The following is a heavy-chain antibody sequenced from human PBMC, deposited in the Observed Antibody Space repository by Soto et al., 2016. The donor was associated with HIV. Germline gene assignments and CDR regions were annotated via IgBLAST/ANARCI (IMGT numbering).Heavy chain of an antibody. D-gene: IGHD3-3*01. CDR2: IYHSGSI. CDR1: DYSISSGYY. J-gene: IGHJ6*03. CDR3: ARGGPWEGGLAYFWSSLNYYYYMDV. V-gene: IGHV4-38-2*02. Sequence: QVQLQESGPGLVKPSETLSLTCIVSDYSISSGYYWGWIRQPPGKGLEWIGSIYHSGSIYYNPSLKSRVTISVDTSKNQFSLKLSSVTAADTAVYYCARGGPWEGGLAYFWSSLNYYYYMDVWGKGTTVTVSS.